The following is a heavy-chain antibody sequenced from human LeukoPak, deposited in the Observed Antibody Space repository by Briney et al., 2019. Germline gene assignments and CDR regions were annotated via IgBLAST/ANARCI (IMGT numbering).Heavy chain of an antibody. CDR3: AREDITMVRGVKSRYMDV. J-gene: IGHJ6*03. CDR2: INHSGST. V-gene: IGHV4-34*01. CDR1: GGSFSGYY. D-gene: IGHD3-10*01. Sequence: TSETLSLTCAVYGGSFSGYYWSWIRQPPGKGLEWIGEINHSGSTYYNPSLKSRVTISVDTSKNQFSLKLSSVTAADTAVYYCAREDITMVRGVKSRYMDVWGKGTTVTVSS.